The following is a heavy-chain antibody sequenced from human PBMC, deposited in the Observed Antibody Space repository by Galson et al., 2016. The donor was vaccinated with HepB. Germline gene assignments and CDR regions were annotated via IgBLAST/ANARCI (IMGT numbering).Heavy chain of an antibody. V-gene: IGHV3-23*01. D-gene: IGHD6-19*01. CDR1: GFTFSSYA. CDR3: AKGRRLYSYSSGWYYFDY. J-gene: IGHJ4*02. CDR2: ISGSGGST. Sequence: SLRLSCAASGFTFSSYAMSWVRQAPGKGLEWVSAISGSGGSTYYADSVKGRFTISRDNPKNTLYLQMNSLRAEDTAVYYCAKGRRLYSYSSGWYYFDYWGQGTLVTVSS.